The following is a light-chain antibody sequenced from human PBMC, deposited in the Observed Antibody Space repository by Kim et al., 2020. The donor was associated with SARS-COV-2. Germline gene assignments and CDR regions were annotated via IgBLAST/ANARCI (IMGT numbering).Light chain of an antibody. CDR2: ASS. J-gene: IGKJ4*01. Sequence: DIQMTQSPSSLSASVGDRVTIACRASQGITSYLNWYQQKPGEAPKLLIYASSSLQNGVPSRFSGSGSGTDFTLTINNLQPEDFATYYCQQSHTAPLLTFGGGTKVDIK. V-gene: IGKV1-39*01. CDR1: QGITSY. CDR3: QQSHTAPLLT.